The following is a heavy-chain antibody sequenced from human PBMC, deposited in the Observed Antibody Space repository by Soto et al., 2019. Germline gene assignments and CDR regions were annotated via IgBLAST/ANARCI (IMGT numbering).Heavy chain of an antibody. V-gene: IGHV3-21*01. Sequence: GGSLRLSCISSGFTFRTYTMNWVRQAPGKGLEWVSGIRGFSPYTFYAESVKGRFTISRDNAKNSLYLQMNSLRAEDTAVYYCARDRGYDAHDYYYNSMDVWGQGTTVTVSS. CDR2: IRGFSPYT. CDR3: ARDRGYDAHDYYYNSMDV. D-gene: IGHD2-15*01. CDR1: GFTFRTYT. J-gene: IGHJ6*03.